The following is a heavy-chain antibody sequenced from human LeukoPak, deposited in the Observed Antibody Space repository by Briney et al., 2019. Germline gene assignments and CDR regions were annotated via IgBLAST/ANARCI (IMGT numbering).Heavy chain of an antibody. Sequence: GTSLSLSCAASGFTFSSYGMHWIRQAPGKGLEWVAVIWSDGYKKYYAESVKGRFTVSRDTSKNTLYLQMDSLRAEDTAVYYCARDDDTSGHYSYFQHWGQGTLVTVSS. CDR1: GFTFSSYG. CDR2: IWSDGYKK. D-gene: IGHD3-22*01. CDR3: ARDDDTSGHYSYFQH. J-gene: IGHJ1*01. V-gene: IGHV3-33*01.